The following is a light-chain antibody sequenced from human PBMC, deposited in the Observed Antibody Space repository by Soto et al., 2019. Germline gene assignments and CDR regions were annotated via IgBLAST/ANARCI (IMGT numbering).Light chain of an antibody. CDR1: QSISSY. CDR2: AAS. CDR3: QQSYSTPLT. V-gene: IGKV1-39*01. J-gene: IGKJ4*01. Sequence: DIQMTQSPSSLSASVGDRVTITCRAIQSISSYLNWYQQKPGKAPKLLIYAASSLQSGVLSRFSRSGSGTDFTQTISSLQPEDFATYYCQQSYSTPLTFGGGNKVEIK.